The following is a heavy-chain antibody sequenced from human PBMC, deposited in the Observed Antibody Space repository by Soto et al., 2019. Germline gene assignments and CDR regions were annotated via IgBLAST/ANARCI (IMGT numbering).Heavy chain of an antibody. CDR3: AKAARDSSGYYGAVSYDYYYGMDV. CDR2: ISGSGGST. CDR1: GFTFSSYA. V-gene: IGHV3-23*01. Sequence: GGSLRLSCAASGFTFSSYAMSWVRQAPGKGLEWVSAISGSGGSTYYADSVKGRFTTSRDNSKNTLYLQMNSLRAEDTAVYYCAKAARDSSGYYGAVSYDYYYGMDVWGQGTTVTVSS. D-gene: IGHD3-22*01. J-gene: IGHJ6*02.